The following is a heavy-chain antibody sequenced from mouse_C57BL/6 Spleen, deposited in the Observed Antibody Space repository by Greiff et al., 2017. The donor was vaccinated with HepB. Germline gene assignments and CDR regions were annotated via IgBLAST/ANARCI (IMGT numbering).Heavy chain of an antibody. Sequence: VQLQQSGPELVKPGASVKIPCKASGYTFTDYNMDWVKQSHGKSLEWIGDINPNNGGTIYNQKFKGKATLTVAKSSSTAYMERRSLTSEDTAVYYCARSPFYYGSSYDYWYFDVWGTGTTVTVSS. CDR3: ARSPFYYGSSYDYWYFDV. CDR1: GYTFTDYN. J-gene: IGHJ1*03. CDR2: INPNNGGT. V-gene: IGHV1-18*01. D-gene: IGHD1-1*01.